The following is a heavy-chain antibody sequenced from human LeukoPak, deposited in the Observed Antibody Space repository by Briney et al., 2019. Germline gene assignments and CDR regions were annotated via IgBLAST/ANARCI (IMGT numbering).Heavy chain of an antibody. Sequence: YPTETLSLTCTVSGGSISSYYWSWVRQPAGKGLEWIGRIYTSGSTNYNPSLKSRVTMSVDTSKNQFSLKLNSVTAADTAVYYCARIYYSRFDPWGQGTLVTVSS. J-gene: IGHJ5*02. CDR2: IYTSGST. V-gene: IGHV4-4*07. CDR1: GGSISSYY. CDR3: ARIYYSRFDP. D-gene: IGHD3-10*01.